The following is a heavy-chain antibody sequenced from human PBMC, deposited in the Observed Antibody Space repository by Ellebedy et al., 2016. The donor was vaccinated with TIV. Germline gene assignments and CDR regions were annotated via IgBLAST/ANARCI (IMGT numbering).Heavy chain of an antibody. CDR2: ISSSGSTI. V-gene: IGHV3-11*04. Sequence: GESLKISCAASGFTFSDYYMSWIRQAPGKGLEWVSYISSSGSTIYYADSVKGRFTISRDNAKNSLYLQMNSLRAEDTAVYYCARERGRDGYNYVDYWGQGTLVTVSS. J-gene: IGHJ4*02. CDR3: ARERGRDGYNYVDY. CDR1: GFTFSDYY. D-gene: IGHD5-24*01.